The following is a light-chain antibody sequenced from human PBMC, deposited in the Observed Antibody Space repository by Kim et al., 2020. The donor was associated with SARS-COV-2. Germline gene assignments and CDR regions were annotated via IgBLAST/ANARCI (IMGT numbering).Light chain of an antibody. Sequence: EIEMTQSPATLSVSPGERATLSCRASQSVGSNFAWYQQKPGQAPRLLIYAASSRATGVPARFRGSGSGKEFTLTITGLQSEDFAVYFCHQDNNWPPYTFGQGTKLEI. CDR2: AAS. CDR1: QSVGSN. J-gene: IGKJ2*01. V-gene: IGKV3-15*01. CDR3: HQDNNWPPYT.